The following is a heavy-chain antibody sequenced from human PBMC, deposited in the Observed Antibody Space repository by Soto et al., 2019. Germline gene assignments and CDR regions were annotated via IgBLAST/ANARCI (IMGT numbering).Heavy chain of an antibody. J-gene: IGHJ5*01. CDR2: IHYSGST. Sequence: PSETLSLTFFVSVGSISGYDWSWVRQPPGKGLEWIGYIHYSGSTTYNSSLKGRVTMSVDTSKNQFSLELSSVTAADTAVYYCARLGRYYQSLDSWGPGTLVTVSS. V-gene: IGHV4-59*08. CDR1: VGSISGYD. D-gene: IGHD3-10*01. CDR3: ARLGRYYQSLDS.